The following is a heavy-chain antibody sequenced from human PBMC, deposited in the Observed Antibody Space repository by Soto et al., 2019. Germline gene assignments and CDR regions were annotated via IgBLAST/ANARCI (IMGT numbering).Heavy chain of an antibody. CDR3: ARSPRSSPYFDF. CDR1: GYTFSNFW. V-gene: IGHV5-51*01. D-gene: IGHD6-13*01. Sequence: PGESLKISCQCSGYTFSNFWIGCVRHLPGQGLEWMGIIYPGDHETRYSPSFLGKVTISAETSINTAYLQWSSLEASDSAFYFCARSPRSSPYFDFWGQGALFTVSS. CDR2: IYPGDHET. J-gene: IGHJ4*02.